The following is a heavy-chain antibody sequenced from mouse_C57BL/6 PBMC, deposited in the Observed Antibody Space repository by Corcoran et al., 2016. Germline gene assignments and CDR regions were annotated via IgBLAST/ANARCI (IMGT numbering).Heavy chain of an antibody. Sequence: QVQLQQSGAELMKPGASLQLSCTATGYTFTGYWIEWVKQRPGHGLEWSGEILPGSGSIKYNEQIKGKGTFIAETSSNTAYMQLSSLTTEDSAIDYCARSSQWYFDVWGTGTTVTVSS. CDR3: ARSSQWYFDV. J-gene: IGHJ1*03. V-gene: IGHV1-9*01. CDR1: GYTFTGYW. CDR2: ILPGSGSI.